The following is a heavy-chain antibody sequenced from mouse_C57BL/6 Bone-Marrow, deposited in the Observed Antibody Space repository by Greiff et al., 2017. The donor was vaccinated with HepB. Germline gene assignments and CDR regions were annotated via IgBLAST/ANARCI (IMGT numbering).Heavy chain of an antibody. CDR1: GFTFTDYY. J-gene: IGHJ3*01. V-gene: IGHV7-3*03. CDR3: VKAVSSGSSYTWFAY. D-gene: IGHD1-1*01. Sequence: EVMLVESGGGLVQPGGSLSLSCAASGFTFTDYYMSWVRQPPGKALEWLGFIRNKANGYTTEYSASVKGRFTISRDNSQNILYLQMNTLRAEDSATYYCVKAVSSGSSYTWFAYWGQGTLVTVSA. CDR2: IRNKANGYTT.